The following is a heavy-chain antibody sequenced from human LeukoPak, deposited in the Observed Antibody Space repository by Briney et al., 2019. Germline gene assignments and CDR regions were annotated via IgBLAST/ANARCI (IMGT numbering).Heavy chain of an antibody. J-gene: IGHJ4*02. CDR2: IYSGGST. D-gene: IGHD3-22*01. V-gene: IGHV3-53*01. CDR1: GFTVSSNY. Sequence: PGGSLRLSCAASGFTVSSNYMSWVRQAPGKGLEWVSVIYSGGSTYYADSVKGRFTISRDNSKNTLYLQMNSLRAEDTAVYYCARDAGDSSGYYLAYWGQGTLVTVSS. CDR3: ARDAGDSSGYYLAY.